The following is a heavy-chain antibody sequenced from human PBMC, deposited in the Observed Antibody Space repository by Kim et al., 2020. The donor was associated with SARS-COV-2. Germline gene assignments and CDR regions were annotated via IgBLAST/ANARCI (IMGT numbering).Heavy chain of an antibody. J-gene: IGHJ3*02. CDR2: VAYDRTTK. V-gene: IGHV3-30*04. D-gene: IGHD2-15*01. CDR1: GFTFRRYS. CDR3: SKEYDATHDGFDI. Sequence: WGSLRLSCTASGFTFRRYSMHWVRQAPGKGPEWVAVVAYDRTTKYYSDSLKGRFTISRDHSQNTVYLQMSSLVAEDTAVYYCSKEYDATHDGFDIWGQGTMVTVSS.